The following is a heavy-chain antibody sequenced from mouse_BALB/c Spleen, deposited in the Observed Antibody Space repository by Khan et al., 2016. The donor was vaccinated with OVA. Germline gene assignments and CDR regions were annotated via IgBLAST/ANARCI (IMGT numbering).Heavy chain of an antibody. D-gene: IGHD2-12*01. V-gene: IGHV5-9-3*01. CDR2: VSSGGHYT. CDR3: ARSLVDDHAKDN. Sequence: EVQLVESGGGLEKPGGSLKVSCSASGFTFSTYAMSWVRQTPEKRLEWVATVSSGGHYTFYLDSVKGRFTIYRDNAKNTRYLQMSSLRSEDTAMYYCARSLVDDHAKDNWGQGTSVTISS. CDR1: GFTFSTYA. J-gene: IGHJ4*01.